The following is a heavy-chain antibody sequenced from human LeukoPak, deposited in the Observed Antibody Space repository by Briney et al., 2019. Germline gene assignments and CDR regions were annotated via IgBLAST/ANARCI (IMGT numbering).Heavy chain of an antibody. CDR1: GYTFTGYY. D-gene: IGHD3-22*01. CDR3: ARGYYDSSGYRRIFDY. CDR2: INPNSGGT. Sequence: ASVKVSCKASGYTFTGYYMHWVRQAPGQGLEWMGWINPNSGGTNYAQKFQGRVTITRDTSISTAYMELSRLRSDDTAVYYCARGYYDSSGYRRIFDYWGQGTLVTVSS. V-gene: IGHV1-2*02. J-gene: IGHJ4*02.